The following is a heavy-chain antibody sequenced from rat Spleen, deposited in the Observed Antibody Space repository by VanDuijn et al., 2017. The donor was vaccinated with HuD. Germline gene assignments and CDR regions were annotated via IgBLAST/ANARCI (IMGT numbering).Heavy chain of an antibody. CDR3: ARQDTSGYSNWFAY. D-gene: IGHD4-3*01. Sequence: EVQLVESGGGLVQPGRSLKLSCAASGFTFSDYYMAWVRQAPTKGLEWVASLSYDGGSTYYRDSVKGRFTVSRDNAKSTLYLQMDSLRSEDTATYYCARQDTSGYSNWFAYWGQGTLVTVSS. CDR1: GFTFSDYY. V-gene: IGHV5-7*01. J-gene: IGHJ3*01. CDR2: LSYDGGST.